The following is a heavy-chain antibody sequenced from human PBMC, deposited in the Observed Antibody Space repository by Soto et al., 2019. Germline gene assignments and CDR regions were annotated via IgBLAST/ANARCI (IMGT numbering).Heavy chain of an antibody. CDR1: GGTFSSYA. J-gene: IGHJ6*02. Sequence: SVKVSCKASGGTFSSYAISWLRQSPGQGLEWMGGIIPIFGTANYAQKFQGRVTITADESTSTAYMELSSLRSEDTAVYYCARANYDSSGSYYYYGMDVWGQGTTVTVSS. V-gene: IGHV1-69*13. D-gene: IGHD3-22*01. CDR3: ARANYDSSGSYYYYGMDV. CDR2: IIPIFGTA.